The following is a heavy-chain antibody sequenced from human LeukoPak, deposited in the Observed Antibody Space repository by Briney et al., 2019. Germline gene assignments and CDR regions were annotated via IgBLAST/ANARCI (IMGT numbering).Heavy chain of an antibody. Sequence: SEPLTLTCTVSGHPISRYYWSWPRQPPGKGLEWLGYIYYCGSTNQYTSLKRRVPISVDTSQNQLSLKQSSVTAADKAVYYCARESHGVVAATPGTDQQNYAFDIWGQGTMVTVSS. D-gene: IGHD2-15*01. J-gene: IGHJ3*02. CDR2: IYYCGST. CDR3: ARESHGVVAATPGTDQQNYAFDI. CDR1: GHPISRYY. V-gene: IGHV4-59*01.